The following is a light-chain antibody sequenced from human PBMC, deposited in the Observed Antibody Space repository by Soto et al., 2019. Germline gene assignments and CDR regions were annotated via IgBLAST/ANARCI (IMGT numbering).Light chain of an antibody. CDR2: GAS. J-gene: IGKJ1*01. CDR1: RTVTSNY. CDR3: QQYGSSPRT. V-gene: IGKV3-20*01. Sequence: EIVLTQSPGTLSLSPGERTTLSCRASRTVTSNYLAWYQQNPGQAPRLLIYGASTRATGIPDRFSGSGSGTDFSLTISRLEPEDFAMYYCQQYGSSPRTFGQGTRVEIK.